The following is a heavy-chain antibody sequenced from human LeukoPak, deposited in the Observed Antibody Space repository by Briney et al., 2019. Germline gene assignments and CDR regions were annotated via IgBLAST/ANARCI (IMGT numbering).Heavy chain of an antibody. V-gene: IGHV1-18*01. CDR1: GYTFTNFD. CDR2: ISAYNGNT. J-gene: IGHJ4*02. Sequence: ASVKVSCKASGYTFTNFDISWARQAPGQGLEWMGWISAYNGNTNYAQRLQGRVTMTTDTSTSTAYMELRSLRSDDTAVYYCARDRDYGDYNTQDLFVYWGQGTLVTVSS. D-gene: IGHD4-17*01. CDR3: ARDRDYGDYNTQDLFVY.